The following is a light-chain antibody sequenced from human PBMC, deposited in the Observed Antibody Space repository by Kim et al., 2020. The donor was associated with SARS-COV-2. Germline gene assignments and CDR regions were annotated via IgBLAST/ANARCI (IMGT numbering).Light chain of an antibody. V-gene: IGKV2D-29*01. CDR3: MQNKQFPT. J-gene: IGKJ2*01. CDR1: QSLVRSDGATY. CDR2: EVS. Sequence: IVMTQTPVSLSVTPEQPASMSCKSSQSLVRSDGATYLYWYVQKTGQTPQLLIHEVSNRFSGVPDRFSGSGSGTDFTLKISRVEAEDVGIYFCMQNKQFPTFGQGTKLEI.